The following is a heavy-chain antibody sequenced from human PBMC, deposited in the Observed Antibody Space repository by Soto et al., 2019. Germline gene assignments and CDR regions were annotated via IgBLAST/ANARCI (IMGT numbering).Heavy chain of an antibody. J-gene: IGHJ4*02. CDR1: GFTFSDYA. D-gene: IGHD1-1*01. Sequence: GGSLRLSCAASGFTFSDYAMNWVRQAPGKGPEWVSGISGSGDSAYYADSVRGRFDISRDNSKNTLYLQMSSLTVEDTAVYYCAKTTGTTWDFGYWGQGTVVTVSS. CDR3: AKTTGTTWDFGY. CDR2: ISGSGDSA. V-gene: IGHV3-23*01.